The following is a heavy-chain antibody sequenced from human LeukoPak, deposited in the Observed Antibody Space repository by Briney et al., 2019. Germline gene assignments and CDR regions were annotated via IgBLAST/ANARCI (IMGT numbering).Heavy chain of an antibody. CDR2: IWYDGSNK. Sequence: GGSLRLSCAASGFTFSISGMHWVRQAPGKGLEWVAVIWYDGSNKYYADSVKGRFTISRDNSKNTLYLQMNSLRAEDTAVYYCASFYRSYYYMDVWGKGTTVTVSS. CDR1: GFTFSISG. D-gene: IGHD1-26*01. V-gene: IGHV3-33*01. J-gene: IGHJ6*03. CDR3: ASFYRSYYYMDV.